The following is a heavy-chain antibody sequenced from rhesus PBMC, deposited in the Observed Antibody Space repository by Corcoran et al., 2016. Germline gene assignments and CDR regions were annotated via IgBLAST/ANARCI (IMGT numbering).Heavy chain of an antibody. D-gene: IGHD3-3*01. Sequence: QVQLQESGPGLVKPSETLSLTCAVSGGSFSSYWWSWIRQPPGKGREWIGEINGTSGSTNYNTSLKSRVTISKDASKNQFSLKLSSVTAADTAVYYCARSRGEYLDWLADVWGRGVLVTVSS. CDR1: GGSFSSYW. J-gene: IGHJ5-2*02. CDR3: ARSRGEYLDWLADV. CDR2: INGTSGST. V-gene: IGHV4-80*01.